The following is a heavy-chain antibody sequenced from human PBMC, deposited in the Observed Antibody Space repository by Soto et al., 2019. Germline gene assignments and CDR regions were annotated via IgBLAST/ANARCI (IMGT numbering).Heavy chain of an antibody. J-gene: IGHJ6*03. CDR2: INHTGST. D-gene: IGHD6-6*01. CDR3: ATQAPYSTSPYYYYYLDV. V-gene: IGHV4-34*01. CDR1: CGSFSGYY. Sequence: SETLSLTCAVYCGSFSGYYWSWIRQSPGKGLEWIGEINHTGSTNYNPSLKSRATISVDTSKNQFSLKLNSVTAADTAVYYCATQAPYSTSPYYYYYLDVWGKGTTVTVS.